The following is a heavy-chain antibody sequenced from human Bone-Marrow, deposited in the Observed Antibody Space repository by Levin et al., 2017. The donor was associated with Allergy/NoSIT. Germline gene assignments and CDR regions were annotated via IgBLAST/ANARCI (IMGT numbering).Heavy chain of an antibody. D-gene: IGHD3-9*01. J-gene: IGHJ4*02. CDR3: ARVPALRFLDWFLDY. CDR1: GASIISATYY. CDR2: VYFSGST. V-gene: IGHV4-39*02. Sequence: SETLSLTCTVSGASIISATYYWGWVRQPPGKGLEWIGSVYFSGSTYLSPFLKSRVTMSVDTSRSHFSLNLSSVTAADTAVYYCARVPALRFLDWFLDYWGRGVLVTVSS.